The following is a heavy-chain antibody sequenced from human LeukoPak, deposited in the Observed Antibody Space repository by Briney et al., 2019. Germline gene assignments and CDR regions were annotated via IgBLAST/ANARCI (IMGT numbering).Heavy chain of an antibody. J-gene: IGHJ4*02. V-gene: IGHV5-51*01. CDR3: ARRGVDSGYDY. Sequence: MLGESLKISCKGSGYSFTTYWIGWVRQMPGKGLEWMGIIYPGDSDTRYSPSFQGQVTISADKSINTAYLQWSSLEASDTAMYYCARRGVDSGYDYWGQGTLVTVSS. CDR1: GYSFTTYW. CDR2: IYPGDSDT. D-gene: IGHD5-12*01.